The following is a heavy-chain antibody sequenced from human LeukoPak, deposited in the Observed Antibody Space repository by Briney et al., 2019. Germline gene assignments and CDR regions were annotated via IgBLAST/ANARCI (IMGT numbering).Heavy chain of an antibody. CDR3: ASAAYGGNPIDY. V-gene: IGHV4-34*01. Sequence: PSETLSLTCAVYGGSYSGFYWSWIRQPPEKGLEWIGEINHSGSTNYNPSLKSRVTISVDRSKNQFSLKLSSVTAADTAVYYCASAAYGGNPIDYWGQGTLVTVSS. J-gene: IGHJ4*02. CDR2: INHSGST. D-gene: IGHD4-23*01. CDR1: GGSYSGFY.